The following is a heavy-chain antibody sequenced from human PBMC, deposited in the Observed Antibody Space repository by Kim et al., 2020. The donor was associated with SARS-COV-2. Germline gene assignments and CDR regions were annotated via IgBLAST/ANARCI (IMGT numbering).Heavy chain of an antibody. J-gene: IGHJ6*03. CDR3: ARINYYDYYMDV. V-gene: IGHV4-31*01. Sequence: SETLSLTCTVSGGSISSGGYYWSWIRQHPGKGLEWIGYIYYSGSTYYNPSLKSLVTIAVDTSKNQFSLKLSSVTAADAAVYYCARINYYDYYMDVWGKGTTVTVS. CDR2: IYYSGST. CDR1: GGSISSGGYY.